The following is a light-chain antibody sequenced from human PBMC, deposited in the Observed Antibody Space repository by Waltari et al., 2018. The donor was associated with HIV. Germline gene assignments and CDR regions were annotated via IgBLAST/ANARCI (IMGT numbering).Light chain of an antibody. CDR3: QSYDSRLRAVV. CDR2: RNT. J-gene: IGLJ2*01. V-gene: IGLV1-47*01. Sequence: QSVLTQPPSASGTPGQRVTISCSGGSFNIGSNYVYWYQQFPGTAPRLLIYRNTLRPSWVPDRFSGSKSGTSVSLAITGLQAEDEADYFCQSYDSRLRAVVFGGGTKLTVL. CDR1: SFNIGSNY.